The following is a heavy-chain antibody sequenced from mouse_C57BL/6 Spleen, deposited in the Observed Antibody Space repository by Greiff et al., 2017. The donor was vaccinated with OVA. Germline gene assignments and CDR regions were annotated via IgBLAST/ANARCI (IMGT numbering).Heavy chain of an antibody. CDR1: GFTFSDYY. J-gene: IGHJ1*03. V-gene: IGHV5-16*01. Sequence: EVQLVESEGGLVQPGSSMKLSCTASGFTFSDYYMAWVRQVPEKGLEWVANINYDGSSTYYLDSLKSRFIISRDNAKNILYLQMSSLKSEDTATYYCAREGFHYYGSSYNWYFDVWGTGTPVTVSS. CDR2: INYDGSST. CDR3: AREGFHYYGSSYNWYFDV. D-gene: IGHD1-1*01.